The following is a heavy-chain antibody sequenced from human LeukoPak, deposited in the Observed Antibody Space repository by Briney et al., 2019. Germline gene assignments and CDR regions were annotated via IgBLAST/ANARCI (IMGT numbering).Heavy chain of an antibody. V-gene: IGHV3-7*03. Sequence: GGSLRLSCAASGFTFSSYWMSWVRQAPGKGLEWVANIKQDGSEKYYADSVKGRFTISRDNSKNTLYLEMNSLRVEDTAVYYCAKDLMRDRWFGESWGQGTLVTVSS. CDR3: AKDLMRDRWFGES. CDR1: GFTFSSYW. D-gene: IGHD3-10*01. J-gene: IGHJ5*02. CDR2: IKQDGSEK.